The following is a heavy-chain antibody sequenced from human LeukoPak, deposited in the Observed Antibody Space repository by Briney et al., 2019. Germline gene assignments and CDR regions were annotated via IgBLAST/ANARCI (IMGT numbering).Heavy chain of an antibody. CDR1: GFTFSSYA. V-gene: IGHV3-23*01. CDR3: AKRCSGSSCPHYYFDY. J-gene: IGHJ4*02. Sequence: PGGSLRLSCAASGFTFSSYAMSWVRQAPGKGLEWVSVISGSGGSTHYADSVKGRFTISRDNSKSTLYLQMNSLRAEDTAVYYRAKRCSGSSCPHYYFDYWGQGTLVTVSS. D-gene: IGHD2-15*01. CDR2: ISGSGGST.